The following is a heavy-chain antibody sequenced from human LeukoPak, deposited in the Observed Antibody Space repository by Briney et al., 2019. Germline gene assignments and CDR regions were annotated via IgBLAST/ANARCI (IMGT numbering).Heavy chain of an antibody. J-gene: IGHJ3*02. CDR2: IYSGGST. Sequence: GGSLRLSCAASGFTVSDNYMSWVRQAPGKGLEWVSGIYSGGSTYYTDSVKGRFTISRDNSKNTLYLQMNSLRAEDTAVYYCVRDRGPGGYSYSLDAFHTWGQGTMVTVSS. CDR3: VRDRGPGGYSYSLDAFHT. CDR1: GFTVSDNY. D-gene: IGHD5-18*01. V-gene: IGHV3-66*01.